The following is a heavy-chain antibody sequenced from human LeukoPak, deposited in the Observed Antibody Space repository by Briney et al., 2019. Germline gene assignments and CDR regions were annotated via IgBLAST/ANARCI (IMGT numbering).Heavy chain of an antibody. V-gene: IGHV3-53*01. J-gene: IGHJ4*02. CDR1: GFTVSSNH. Sequence: GGSLRLSCAASGFTVSSNHMSWVRQAPGKGLECVSVIYSGGSTYYADSAKGRFTISRDSSKNTLYLQMNSLRAEDTAVYYCARGAGTTLSHFDYWGQGTLVSVSS. D-gene: IGHD1-1*01. CDR2: IYSGGST. CDR3: ARGAGTTLSHFDY.